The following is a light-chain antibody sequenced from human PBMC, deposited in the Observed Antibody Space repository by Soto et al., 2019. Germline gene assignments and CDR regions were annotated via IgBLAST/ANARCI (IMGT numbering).Light chain of an antibody. CDR3: QQYDKWPLT. CDR2: GAS. V-gene: IGKV3D-15*01. J-gene: IGKJ4*01. Sequence: EIVMTQSPATLSVSPGEGATLSCRASHSVDSNLAWYQQKPGQAPRLLIFGASTRATGIPTGFSGGGSGTDFTLTISSLQSEDFGLYFCQQYDKWPLTFGGGTKVEIK. CDR1: HSVDSN.